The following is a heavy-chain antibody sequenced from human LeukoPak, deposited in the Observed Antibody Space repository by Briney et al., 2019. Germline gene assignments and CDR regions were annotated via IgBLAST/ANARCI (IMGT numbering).Heavy chain of an antibody. CDR3: ATHRGSYPAGGFNY. Sequence: PGGSLRLSCAASGFTFSNYAMSWVRQAPGKGLEWVAVIFYDGSHKYYADSVKGRFTVSRDNSKNTLYLQMNSLRVEDTAVFYCATHRGSYPAGGFNYWGQGTLVTVSS. D-gene: IGHD1-26*01. CDR2: IFYDGSHK. J-gene: IGHJ4*02. V-gene: IGHV3-33*08. CDR1: GFTFSNYA.